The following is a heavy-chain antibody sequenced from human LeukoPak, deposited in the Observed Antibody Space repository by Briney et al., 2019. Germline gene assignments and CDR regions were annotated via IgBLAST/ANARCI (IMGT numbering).Heavy chain of an antibody. CDR3: ARDGPQFYDFWSGYFASYGMDV. V-gene: IGHV1-2*02. D-gene: IGHD3-3*01. CDR1: GYTSTGYY. J-gene: IGHJ6*02. CDR2: INPNSGGT. Sequence: ASVKVSCKASGYTSTGYYMHWVRQAPGQGLERMGWINPNSGGTNYAQKFQGRVTMTRDTSISTAYMELSRLRSDDTAVYYCARDGPQFYDFWSGYFASYGMDVWGQGTTVTVSS.